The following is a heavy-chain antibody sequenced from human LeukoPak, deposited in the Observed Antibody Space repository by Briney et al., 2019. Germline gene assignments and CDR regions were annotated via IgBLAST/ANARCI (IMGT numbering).Heavy chain of an antibody. CDR3: AKLPQQLAIDY. J-gene: IGHJ4*02. CDR2: TSYDGSNE. Sequence: GESLRLSCAASGFTFSSYVMHWVRQAPGKGLEWVAITSYDGSNEYYADSVKGRFTISRDNSKNTLYLQMNSLRAEDTAVYYCAKLPQQLAIDYWGQGTLVTVSS. D-gene: IGHD6-13*01. CDR1: GFTFSSYV. V-gene: IGHV3-30*04.